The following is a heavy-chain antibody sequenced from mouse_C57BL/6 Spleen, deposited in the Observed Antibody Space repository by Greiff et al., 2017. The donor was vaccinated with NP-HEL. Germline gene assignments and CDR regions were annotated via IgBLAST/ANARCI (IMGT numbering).Heavy chain of an antibody. V-gene: IGHV1-15*01. D-gene: IGHD1-1*01. J-gene: IGHJ1*03. CDR1: GYTFTDYE. Sequence: QVQLQQPGAELVRPGASVTLSCKASGYTFTDYEMHWVKQTPVHGLEWIGAIDPETGGTAYNQKFKGKAILTADKSSSTAYMELRSLTSEDSAVYYCTNYYGSSYWYFDVWGTGTTVTVSS. CDR2: IDPETGGT. CDR3: TNYYGSSYWYFDV.